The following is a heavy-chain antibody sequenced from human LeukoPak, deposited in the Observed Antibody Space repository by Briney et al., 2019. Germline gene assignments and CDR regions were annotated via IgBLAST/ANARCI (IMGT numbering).Heavy chain of an antibody. CDR2: INHSGGT. V-gene: IGHV4-34*01. Sequence: SETLSLTCAVYGGSFSGYYWSWIRQPPGKGLEWNGEINHSGGTNYNPSLKSRVTISVDTSKNQFSLKLSSVTAADTAVYYCARGPYSGSLAGGYYFDYWGQGTLVTVSS. CDR1: GGSFSGYY. D-gene: IGHD1-26*01. CDR3: ARGPYSGSLAGGYYFDY. J-gene: IGHJ4*02.